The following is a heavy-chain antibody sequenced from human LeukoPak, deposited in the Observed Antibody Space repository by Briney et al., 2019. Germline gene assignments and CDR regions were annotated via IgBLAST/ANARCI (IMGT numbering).Heavy chain of an antibody. CDR3: ARTVNMYCSSTSCYYFDY. CDR1: GYTFTGYY. Sequence: ASVKVSCKASGYTFTGYYMHWVRQAPGQGLEWMGWINPNSGGTNYAQKFQGRVTMTRDTSISTAYMELSRLRSDDTAVYYCARTVNMYCSSTSCYYFDYWGQGTLVTVSS. J-gene: IGHJ4*02. D-gene: IGHD2-2*01. CDR2: INPNSGGT. V-gene: IGHV1-2*02.